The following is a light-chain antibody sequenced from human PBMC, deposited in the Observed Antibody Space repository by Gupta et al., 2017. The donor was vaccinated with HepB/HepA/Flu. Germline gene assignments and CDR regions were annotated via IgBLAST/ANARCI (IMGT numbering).Light chain of an antibody. CDR1: QSVSSSY. CDR2: GAS. V-gene: IGKV3-20*01. J-gene: IGKJ1*01. CDR3: QQYSSSRT. Sequence: EIVLTQSPGTLSLSPGERATLSCRASQSVSSSYLAWYQQKPGQAPRLLIYGASSRATGIPDRFSGSGCGTDFTLTSSRQETEDFAVYYWQQYSSSRTFGQGTKVEIK.